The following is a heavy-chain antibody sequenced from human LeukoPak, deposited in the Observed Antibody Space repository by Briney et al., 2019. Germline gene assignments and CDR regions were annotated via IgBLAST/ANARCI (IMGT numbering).Heavy chain of an antibody. CDR1: GGSFSGYY. CDR3: ARLGYCSSTSCYN. Sequence: PSETLSLTCAVYGGSFSGYYWSWIRQPPGKGLEWIGEINHSGSTNYNPSLKSRVTISVDTSKNQFSLKLSSVTAADTAVYYCARLGYCSSTSCYNWGQGTLVTVSS. J-gene: IGHJ4*02. D-gene: IGHD2-2*02. V-gene: IGHV4-34*01. CDR2: INHSGST.